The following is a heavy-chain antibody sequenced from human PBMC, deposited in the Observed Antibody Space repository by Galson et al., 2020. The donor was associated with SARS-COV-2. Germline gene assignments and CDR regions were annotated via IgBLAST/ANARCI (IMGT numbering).Heavy chain of an antibody. CDR2: IDYSGSA. J-gene: IGHJ6*02. V-gene: IGHV4-39*01. CDR3: ARPRCYYYYYGMDV. Sequence: AETLSLTCTVSGCTISSSKYYWGWIRQPPGKGREWSGSIDYSGSAYYNPSPKSLVTISVDTSKNQCSLKLSSVTAAATAVYYCARPRCYYYYYGMDVWGQGTTVTVSS. CDR1: GCTISSSKYY.